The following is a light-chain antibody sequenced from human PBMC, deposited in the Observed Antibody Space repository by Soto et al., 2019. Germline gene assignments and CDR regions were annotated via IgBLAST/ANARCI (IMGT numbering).Light chain of an antibody. CDR2: XAS. J-gene: IGKJ1*01. V-gene: IGKV1-5*03. Sequence: IQLTQCPSTLSASVGDRVTIPCRASQRLXSWLAWYQWKPGKAPKFLIYXASSLESGVPSMFSGSGSGTEFTITISSLQPDDVATYYCQQYNSYWAFGQGTKVDIK. CDR3: QQYNSYWA. CDR1: QRLXSW.